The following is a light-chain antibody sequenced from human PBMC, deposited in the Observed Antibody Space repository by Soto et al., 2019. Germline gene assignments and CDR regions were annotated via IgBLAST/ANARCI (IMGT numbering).Light chain of an antibody. CDR3: QQYNNWPRT. J-gene: IGKJ1*01. CDR2: GAS. CDR1: QSVSSKY. V-gene: IGKV3-15*01. Sequence: EIVMTQSPATLSLSPLERSALSLMSSQSVSSKYLAWYQQKPGQAPRLLIYGASTRATGIPARFSGSGSGTEFTLTISSLQSEDFAVYYCQQYNNWPRTFGQGTKVDTK.